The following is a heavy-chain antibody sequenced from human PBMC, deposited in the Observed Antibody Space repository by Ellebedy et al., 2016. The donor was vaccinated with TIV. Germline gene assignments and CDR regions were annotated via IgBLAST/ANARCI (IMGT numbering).Heavy chain of an antibody. CDR3: ARVDTTVREKYYVDV. D-gene: IGHD3-10*01. J-gene: IGHJ6*03. V-gene: IGHV1-8*01. CDR2: MTPNSGNT. Sequence: ASVKVSCXASGYTFDTYGISWVRQAAGQGLEWMGWMTPNSGNTAYAQKFQGRITITGNTSIGTAYMELSSLRSEDTAVYYCARVDTTVREKYYVDVWGKGTTVTVSS. CDR1: GYTFDTYG.